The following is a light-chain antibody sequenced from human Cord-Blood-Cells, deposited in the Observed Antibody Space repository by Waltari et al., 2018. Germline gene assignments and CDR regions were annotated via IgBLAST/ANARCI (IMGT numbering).Light chain of an antibody. CDR2: CAS. Sequence: DIVMTQSTDSLAVSLGSRATINSKSSQSVLYSHNNKNYLAWYQQKPGQPPKLLIYCASTRDSGVPDRVSGSGSGTDFTLTISSLQAEDVAVYYCQQYYSTPYTFGQGTKLGIK. CDR3: QQYYSTPYT. CDR1: QSVLYSHNNKNY. J-gene: IGKJ2*01. V-gene: IGKV4-1*01.